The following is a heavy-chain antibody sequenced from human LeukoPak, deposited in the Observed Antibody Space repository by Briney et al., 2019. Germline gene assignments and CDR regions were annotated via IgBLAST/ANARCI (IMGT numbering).Heavy chain of an antibody. V-gene: IGHV3-30*03. CDR1: GFTFSSSG. CDR3: AREKGYSSSWYEYFDL. J-gene: IGHJ2*01. D-gene: IGHD6-13*01. CDR2: ISFDGSKR. Sequence: GRSLRLSCAASGFTFSSSGMHWVRQAPGKGLEWVSIISFDGSKRYYADSVKGRFTISRDNSKNTLYLQMNSLRPEDTAVYFCAREKGYSSSWYEYFDLWGRGTLVTVSS.